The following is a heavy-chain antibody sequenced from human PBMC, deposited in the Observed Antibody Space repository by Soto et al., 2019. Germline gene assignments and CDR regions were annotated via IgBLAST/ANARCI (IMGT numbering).Heavy chain of an antibody. J-gene: IGHJ4*02. Sequence: SETLSLTCGVYGGSLSGYYWSWLRQPPGKGLEWIGEINHRGSTNYNPSLKSRVTISVDTSKNQFSLKLSSVTAADTAVYYCATLWPFDYWSQGTLVTVS. CDR3: ATLWPFDY. V-gene: IGHV4-34*01. CDR2: INHRGST. CDR1: GGSLSGYY. D-gene: IGHD3-10*01.